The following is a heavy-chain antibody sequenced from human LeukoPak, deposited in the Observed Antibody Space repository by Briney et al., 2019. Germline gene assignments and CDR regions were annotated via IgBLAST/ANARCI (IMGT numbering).Heavy chain of an antibody. CDR3: ASLVVVPAAILYNYYYMDV. D-gene: IGHD2-2*02. CDR1: GGSISSYY. V-gene: IGHV4-59*01. Sequence: SETLSLTCTVSGGSISSYYWSWIRQPPGKGLEWIGYIYYSGSTNYNPSLKSRVTISVDTSKNQFSLKLSSVTAADTAVYYCASLVVVPAAILYNYYYMDVWGKGTTVTVSS. CDR2: IYYSGST. J-gene: IGHJ6*03.